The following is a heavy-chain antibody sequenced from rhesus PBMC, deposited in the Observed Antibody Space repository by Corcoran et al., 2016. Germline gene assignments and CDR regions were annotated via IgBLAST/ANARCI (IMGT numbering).Heavy chain of an antibody. Sequence: EVQLVQSGAEVKRPGESLKISCKTSVYSSTSYGISWVRQVPEKGLEWGGAIEPSDSDTKYSPTFRGQVTISADKSISTAYLQGSSLKASDSTTHYCASGGSFVYWGQGVLVTVSS. V-gene: IGHV5-2*01. J-gene: IGHJ4*01. CDR1: VYSSTSYG. CDR2: IEPSDSDT. D-gene: IGHD6-25*01. CDR3: ASGGSFVY.